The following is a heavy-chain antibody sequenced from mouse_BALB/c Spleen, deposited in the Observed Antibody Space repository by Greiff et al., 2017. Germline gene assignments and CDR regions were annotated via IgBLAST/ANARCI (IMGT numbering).Heavy chain of an antibody. V-gene: IGHV1-82*01. Sequence: QVQLQQSGPELVKPGASVKISCKASGYAFSSSWMNWVKQRPGQGLEWIGRIYPGDGDTNYNGKFKGKATLTADKSSSTAYMQLSSLTSVDSAVYFCARSYYGNSNYAMDYWGQGTSVTVSS. CDR2: IYPGDGDT. CDR3: ARSYYGNSNYAMDY. CDR1: GYAFSSSW. J-gene: IGHJ4*01. D-gene: IGHD2-1*01.